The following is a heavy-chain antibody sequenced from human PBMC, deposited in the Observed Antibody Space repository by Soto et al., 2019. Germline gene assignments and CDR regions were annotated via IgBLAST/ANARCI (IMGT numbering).Heavy chain of an antibody. D-gene: IGHD3-10*01. J-gene: IGHJ6*02. V-gene: IGHV4-59*01. CDR1: GGSISSYY. CDR2: IYYSGST. CDR3: ARDFRVRVRGKLDYYYYGMDV. Sequence: SETLSLTCTVSGGSISSYYWSWIRQPPGKGLEWIGYIYYSGSTNYNPSLKSRVTISVDTSKNQFSLKLSSVTAADTAVYYCARDFRVRVRGKLDYYYYGMDVWGQGTTVTVPS.